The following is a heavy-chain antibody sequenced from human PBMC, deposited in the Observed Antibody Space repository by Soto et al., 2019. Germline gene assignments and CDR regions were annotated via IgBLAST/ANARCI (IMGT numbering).Heavy chain of an antibody. Sequence: ASVKVSCKASGYTSTSYGISWVRKAPGQGLEWMGWISAYNGNTNYAQKLQGRVTMTTDTSTSTAYMELRSLRSDDTAVYYCARDASDYYDSSGYYRPFDYWGRG. CDR2: ISAYNGNT. J-gene: IGHJ4*02. CDR1: GYTSTSYG. V-gene: IGHV1-18*04. D-gene: IGHD3-22*01. CDR3: ARDASDYYDSSGYYRPFDY.